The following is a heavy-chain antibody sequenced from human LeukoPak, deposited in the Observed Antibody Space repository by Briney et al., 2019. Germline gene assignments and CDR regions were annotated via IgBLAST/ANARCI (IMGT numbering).Heavy chain of an antibody. J-gene: IGHJ6*02. D-gene: IGHD1-14*01. Sequence: SRGGLVPPGRSLRLSCVGSGFTVLDHAMHWVRQAPGKGLEWVSGIGWSSGRIDYADSVKGRFTSSRDNAKNSLYLQMNSLRAEDTAIYYCIKDIRPGGMDVWGQGITVTVSS. CDR1: GFTVLDHA. V-gene: IGHV3-9*01. CDR2: IGWSSGRI. CDR3: IKDIRPGGMDV.